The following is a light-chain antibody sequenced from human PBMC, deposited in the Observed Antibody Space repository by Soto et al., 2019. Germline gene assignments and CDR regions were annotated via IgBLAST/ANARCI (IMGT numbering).Light chain of an antibody. CDR1: SSDVGGYNY. CDR3: SSYTSSSTLDV. V-gene: IGLV2-14*01. Sequence: ALTQTASVSGSPGQSITISCTGTSSDVGGYNYVSWYQQHPGKAPKLVIYDVSNRPSGVSNRFSGSKSGNTASLTISGLQAEDEADYYCSSYTSSSTLDVFGTGTKVTVL. J-gene: IGLJ1*01. CDR2: DVS.